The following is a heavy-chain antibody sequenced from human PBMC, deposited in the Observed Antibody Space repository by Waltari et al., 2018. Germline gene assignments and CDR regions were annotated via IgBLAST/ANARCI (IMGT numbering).Heavy chain of an antibody. CDR3: ARNILPPRVGGSYYYYYYGMDV. Sequence: EVQLVESGGGLVQPGGSLRLSCAASGFTFSSYWIHWFPQPPGTGLVWFSRINSDGSSTSYADSVKGRFTISRDNAKNTLYLQMNSLRAEDTAVYYCARNILPPRVGGSYYYYYYGMDVWGQGTTVTVSS. CDR1: GFTFSSYW. V-gene: IGHV3-74*01. J-gene: IGHJ6*02. D-gene: IGHD3-16*01. CDR2: INSDGSST.